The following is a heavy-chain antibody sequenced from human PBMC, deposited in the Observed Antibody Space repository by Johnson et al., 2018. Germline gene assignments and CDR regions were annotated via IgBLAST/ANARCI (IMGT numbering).Heavy chain of an antibody. Sequence: QVQLQESGAEVKKPGSSVKVSCKASGGTFNSYAISWVRQAPGQGLEWMGGIIPIFDTANYAQKFQGRVTITADESTGTAYMGLSGLRSEDTAVYYCASGGDCSGGNCAPSGYQGMDGWGQGTTVTVSS. J-gene: IGHJ6*02. V-gene: IGHV1-69*01. CDR3: ASGGDCSGGNCAPSGYQGMDG. D-gene: IGHD2-15*01. CDR1: GGTFNSYA. CDR2: IIPIFDTA.